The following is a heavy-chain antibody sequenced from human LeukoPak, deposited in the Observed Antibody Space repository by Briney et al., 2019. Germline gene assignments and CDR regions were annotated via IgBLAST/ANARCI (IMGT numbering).Heavy chain of an antibody. V-gene: IGHV5-51*01. CDR3: ARPPSVAGTGRDI. CDR2: IYPGDSDT. CDR1: GYSFTSYW. Sequence: GESLKISCKGSGYSFTSYWIGWVRQMPGKGLEWMSIIYPGDSDTRYSPSFQGQVTISADKSISTAYLQWSSLKASDTAMYYCARPPSVAGTGRDIWGQGTMVTVSS. J-gene: IGHJ3*02. D-gene: IGHD6-19*01.